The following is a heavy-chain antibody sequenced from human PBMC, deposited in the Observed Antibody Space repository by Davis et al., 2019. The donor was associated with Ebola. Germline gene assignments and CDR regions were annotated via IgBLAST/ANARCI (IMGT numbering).Heavy chain of an antibody. D-gene: IGHD2-2*01. CDR3: AKGWPSDIVVVPADEFDY. J-gene: IGHJ4*02. V-gene: IGHV3-30*18. Sequence: PGGSLRLSCAASGFTFSSYGMHWVRQAPGKGLEWVAVISYDGSNKYYADSVKGRFTISRDNSKNTLYLQMNSLRAEDTAVYYCAKGWPSDIVVVPADEFDYWGQGTLVTVSS. CDR1: GFTFSSYG. CDR2: ISYDGSNK.